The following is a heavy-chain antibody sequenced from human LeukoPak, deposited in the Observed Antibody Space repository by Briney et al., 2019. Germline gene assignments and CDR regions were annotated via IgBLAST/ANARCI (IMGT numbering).Heavy chain of an antibody. V-gene: IGHV4-59*09. J-gene: IGHJ4*02. CDR3: ARGVNYYGSGSYYYFDY. D-gene: IGHD3-10*01. CDR2: YFIGTT. Sequence: YFIGTTNYHPSLKTRVTISVDTSKNQYSLRLSSVTAADTAVYYCARGVNYYGSGSYYYFDYWGQGTLVTVSS.